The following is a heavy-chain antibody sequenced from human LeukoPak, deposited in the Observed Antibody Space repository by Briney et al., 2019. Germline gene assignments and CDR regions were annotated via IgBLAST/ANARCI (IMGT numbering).Heavy chain of an antibody. Sequence: GGSLRLSCAASGFTFDNAWMNWVRQAPGKGLEWVGRVKSKTDGGTTDYAAPVKGRFTISRDDSENTLFPQLNSLKTEDTALYYCTTVGTTSPIAEEYFDYWGQGTLVTVSS. CDR3: TTVGTTSPIAEEYFDY. CDR2: VKSKTDGGTT. D-gene: IGHD1-26*01. V-gene: IGHV3-15*01. J-gene: IGHJ4*02. CDR1: GFTFDNAW.